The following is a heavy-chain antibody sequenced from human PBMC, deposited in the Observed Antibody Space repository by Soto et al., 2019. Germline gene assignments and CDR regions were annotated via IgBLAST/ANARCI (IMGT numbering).Heavy chain of an antibody. Sequence: ASVKVSCKASGGTFSSYAISWVRQAPGQGLEWMGGIIPIFGTANYAQKFQGRVTITADESTSTAYMELSSLRSEDTAVYYCARGKGYSSETDYWGQGTLVTVSS. CDR3: ARGKGYSSETDY. D-gene: IGHD6-25*01. CDR2: IIPIFGTA. CDR1: GGTFSSYA. V-gene: IGHV1-69*13. J-gene: IGHJ4*02.